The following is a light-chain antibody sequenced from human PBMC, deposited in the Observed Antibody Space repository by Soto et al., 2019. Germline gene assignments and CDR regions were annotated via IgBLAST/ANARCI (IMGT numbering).Light chain of an antibody. CDR3: ATWDDSLNGLV. CDR2: GDT. J-gene: IGLJ2*01. Sequence: QSVLTQPPSASGTPGQRVTISCSGSSPNIGGNTVKWYQQVPGTAPKLLIHGDTLRPSGVPDRFSGSKSGTSASLAISGLQSEDEAEYYCATWDDSLNGLVFGGGTKVTVL. V-gene: IGLV1-44*01. CDR1: SPNIGGNT.